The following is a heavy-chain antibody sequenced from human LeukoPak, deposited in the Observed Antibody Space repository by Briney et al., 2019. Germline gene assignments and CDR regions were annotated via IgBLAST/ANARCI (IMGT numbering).Heavy chain of an antibody. CDR3: ARVVYGGTFDY. CDR2: IYYSGST. V-gene: IGHV4-59*11. D-gene: IGHD4-23*01. J-gene: IGHJ4*02. Sequence: SETLSLTCTVSGGSISSHYWSWIRQPPGKGLEWIGYIYYSGSTNYNPSLKSRVTISVDTSKNQFSLKLSSVAAADTAVYYCARVVYGGTFDYWGQGTLVTVSS. CDR1: GGSISSHY.